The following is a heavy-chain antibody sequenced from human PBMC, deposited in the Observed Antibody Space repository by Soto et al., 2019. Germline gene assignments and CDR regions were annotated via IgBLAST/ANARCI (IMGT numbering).Heavy chain of an antibody. CDR2: IYYSGST. CDR1: GGSISSYY. D-gene: IGHD2-2*01. CDR3: AREAIVVVPAAYSYYYYGMDV. J-gene: IGHJ6*02. Sequence: PSETLSLTCTVSGGSISSYYWSWIRQPPGKGLEWIGYIYYSGSTNYNPSLKSRVTISVDTSKNQFSLKLSSVTAADTAVYYCAREAIVVVPAAYSYYYYGMDVWGQGTTVTVSS. V-gene: IGHV4-59*01.